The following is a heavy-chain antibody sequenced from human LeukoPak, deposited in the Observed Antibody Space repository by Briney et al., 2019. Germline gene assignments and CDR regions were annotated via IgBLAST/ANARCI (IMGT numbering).Heavy chain of an antibody. CDR3: ARGQWLLRDWFDP. D-gene: IGHD3-22*01. CDR1: GGSFSGYY. Sequence: SETLSLTCAVYGGSFSGYYWSWIRQPPGKGLEWIGEINHSGSTNYNPSLKSRVTISVDTSKNQFSLKLSSVTAADTAVYYCARGQWLLRDWFDPWGQGTLVTVSS. V-gene: IGHV4-34*01. CDR2: INHSGST. J-gene: IGHJ5*02.